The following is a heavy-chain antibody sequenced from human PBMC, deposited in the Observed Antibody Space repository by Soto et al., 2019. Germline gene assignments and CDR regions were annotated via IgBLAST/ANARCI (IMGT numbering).Heavy chain of an antibody. D-gene: IGHD5-12*01. J-gene: IGHJ6*03. CDR1: GGTFSSYT. CDR3: AREIVATITVYYYYMDV. CDR2: IIPILGIA. V-gene: IGHV1-69*04. Sequence: ASVKVSCKASGGTFSSYTISWVRQAPGQGLEWMGRIIPILGIANYAQKFQGRVTITADKSTSTAYMELSSLRSEDTAVYYCAREIVATITVYYYYMDVWGKGTTVTVSS.